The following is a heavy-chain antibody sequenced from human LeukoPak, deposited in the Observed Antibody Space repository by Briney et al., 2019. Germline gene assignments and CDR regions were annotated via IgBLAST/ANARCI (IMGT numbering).Heavy chain of an antibody. CDR1: GFTFSSYG. CDR3: ANTYSSGWYFDI. D-gene: IGHD6-19*01. V-gene: IGHV3-23*01. J-gene: IGHJ3*02. CDR2: ISGSGDIT. Sequence: PGGSLRLSCAASGFTFSSYGMSWVRQAPGKGLEWVSAISGSGDITYYADSVKGRFTISRDNSKNTLYLQMNSLRAEDTAVYYCANTYSSGWYFDIWGQGTMVTVSS.